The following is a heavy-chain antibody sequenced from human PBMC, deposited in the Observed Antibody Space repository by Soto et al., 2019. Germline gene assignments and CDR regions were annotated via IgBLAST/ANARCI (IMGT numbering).Heavy chain of an antibody. Sequence: EVQLLESGGGLVQPGGSLRLSCEASGFTFSSHAMSWVRQAPGKGLEWVSAISGSDAGTFDADSVRGRFTISRDNSKNTLYLHMTSLRVEDKAIYYCTKDPCARSSCYFYFWGQGSLVTVSS. CDR1: GFTFSSHA. CDR3: TKDPCARSSCYFYF. CDR2: ISGSDAGT. J-gene: IGHJ4*02. V-gene: IGHV3-23*01. D-gene: IGHD6-13*01.